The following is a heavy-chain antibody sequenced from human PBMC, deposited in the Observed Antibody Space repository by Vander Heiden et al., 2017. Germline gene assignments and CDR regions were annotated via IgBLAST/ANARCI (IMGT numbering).Heavy chain of an antibody. Sequence: LPESRRGRLETSETLAPPCTSSDGPLVSNGYNSRWIRQPPGKGLEWIGSIYYSGITYYTPSLKIRVTISVDTSKSQFSLKLSSVTAADTAVYYCARHEYYDFWSGGGYFDYWGQGTLVTVSS. CDR2: IYYSGIT. V-gene: IGHV4-39*01. CDR3: ARHEYYDFWSGGGYFDY. D-gene: IGHD3-3*01. J-gene: IGHJ4*02. CDR1: DGPLVSNGYN.